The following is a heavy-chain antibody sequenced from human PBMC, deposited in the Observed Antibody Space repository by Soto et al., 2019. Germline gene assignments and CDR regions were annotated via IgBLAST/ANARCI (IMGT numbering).Heavy chain of an antibody. J-gene: IGHJ4*02. CDR2: ISAYNTNT. CDR3: ARDTPPTDY. V-gene: IGHV1-18*01. CDR1: GYTFTSYH. Sequence: QVQLVQSGAEVKKPGASVKVSCKTSGYTFTSYHISWVRQAPGQGLEWMGWISAYNTNTNYAQKFQGRVTMTTETLTSTAYMELRSLRSDDTSVYYCARDTPPTDYWGQGTLVTVSS.